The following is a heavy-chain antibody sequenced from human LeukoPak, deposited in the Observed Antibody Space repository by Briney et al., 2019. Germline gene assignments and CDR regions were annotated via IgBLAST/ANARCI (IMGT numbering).Heavy chain of an antibody. CDR3: AREYGSWYFAALGYFDL. CDR2: IWYDGSNK. D-gene: IGHD6-13*01. Sequence: GRSLRLSCAASGFTFNSYAMHWVRQAPGKGLEWVAFIWYDGSNKYYADSVKGRFTISRDNSKNTLYLQMNSLRAEDTAVYYCAREYGSWYFAALGYFDLWGRGTLVTVSS. V-gene: IGHV3-30*19. J-gene: IGHJ2*01. CDR1: GFTFNSYA.